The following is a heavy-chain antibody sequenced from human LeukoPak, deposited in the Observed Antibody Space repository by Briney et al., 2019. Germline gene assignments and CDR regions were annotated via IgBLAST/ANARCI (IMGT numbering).Heavy chain of an antibody. J-gene: IGHJ4*02. CDR3: AKGRGYSYGPYLDY. Sequence: GGSLRLSCAASGFTFSNYGMHWVRQAPGKGLEWMTFIRHDGNSKYYADSAKGRFTISRDNSKNTVYLQMNSLRAEDTAAYYCAKGRGYSYGPYLDYWGQGTLVTVSS. V-gene: IGHV3-30*02. CDR1: GFTFSNYG. CDR2: IRHDGNSK. D-gene: IGHD5-18*01.